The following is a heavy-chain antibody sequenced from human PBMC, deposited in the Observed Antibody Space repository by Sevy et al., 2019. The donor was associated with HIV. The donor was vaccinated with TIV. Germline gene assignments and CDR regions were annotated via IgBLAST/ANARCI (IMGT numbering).Heavy chain of an antibody. J-gene: IGHJ6*02. V-gene: IGHV1-24*01. D-gene: IGHD2-15*01. CDR1: GYRLIEVS. CDR2: LDPEDGEK. Sequence: ASVKVSCKVSGYRLIEVSMHWVRQAPGKGLEWMGHLDPEDGEKIYAQNFQGRVTMTGDNSTDTAYMEVSSLRSEDTAVYYCAADRGEDYCRGNSCQMHYYYGLDVWGQVTTVTFSS. CDR3: AADRGEDYCRGNSCQMHYYYGLDV.